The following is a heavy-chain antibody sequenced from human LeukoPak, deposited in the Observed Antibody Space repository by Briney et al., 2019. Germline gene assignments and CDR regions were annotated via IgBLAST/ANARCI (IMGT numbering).Heavy chain of an antibody. CDR2: FDLKDSET. D-gene: IGHD3-9*01. CDR3: ATCDWLLVRCGAFDI. V-gene: IGHV1-24*01. Sequence: ASVKLSRKFSGYTLTEISMHWVRQPPGKGHELKGGFDLKDSETIYAQKFQGRVTMTEDTSTDTAYMELSSLRSEDTAVYYCATCDWLLVRCGAFDIWGQGTMVTVSS. CDR1: GYTLTEIS. J-gene: IGHJ3*02.